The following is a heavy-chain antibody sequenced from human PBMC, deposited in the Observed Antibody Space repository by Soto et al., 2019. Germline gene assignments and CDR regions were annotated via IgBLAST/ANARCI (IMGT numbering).Heavy chain of an antibody. CDR3: ASARHIGP. J-gene: IGHJ5*02. D-gene: IGHD2-21*01. CDR2: IKQDGSES. V-gene: IGHV3-7*01. CDR1: GFTFSNYW. Sequence: SLRLSCAASGFTFSNYWMSWVRQAPGKGLEWVANIKQDGSESNYADSVKGRFTISRDNAENSLYPQMTSLRAEDTAVYYCASARHIGPWGQGTLVTVSS.